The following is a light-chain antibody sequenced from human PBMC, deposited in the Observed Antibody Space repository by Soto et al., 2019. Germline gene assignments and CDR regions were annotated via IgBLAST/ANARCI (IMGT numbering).Light chain of an antibody. CDR2: EAS. J-gene: IGKJ4*01. CDR1: QTVSSS. V-gene: IGKV3-11*01. Sequence: EIVLTQSPATLSLSPGERATLSCRASQTVSSSLAWYQQKPGQAPRLLIYEASNRATGIPARFSGSGSGADFTLTISSLEPEDFAVYYCQQYNSWPLTFGGGTKVDIK. CDR3: QQYNSWPLT.